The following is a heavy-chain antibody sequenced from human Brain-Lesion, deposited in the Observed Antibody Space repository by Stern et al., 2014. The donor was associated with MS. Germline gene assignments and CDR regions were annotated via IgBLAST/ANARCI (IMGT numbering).Heavy chain of an antibody. Sequence: QVPLLQSGAEVKKPGASVKVSCKVSGYTLTGLSMHWVRQAPRKGLERMGGFDPEDGKTIYAQKFQGRVTMTEDSSTDTAYMELSSLRSEDTAVYYCATLSPGAGGNYYRHFDYWGQGTLVTVSS. CDR1: GYTLTGLS. J-gene: IGHJ4*02. D-gene: IGHD1-26*01. V-gene: IGHV1-24*01. CDR2: FDPEDGKT. CDR3: ATLSPGAGGNYYRHFDY.